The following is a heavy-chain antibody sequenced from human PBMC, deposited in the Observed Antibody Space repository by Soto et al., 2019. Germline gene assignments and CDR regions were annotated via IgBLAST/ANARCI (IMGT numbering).Heavy chain of an antibody. D-gene: IGHD3-10*01. J-gene: IGHJ4*02. CDR3: ASSYGSGYRAFDY. Sequence: QVQLVQSGAEVKKPGSSVRVSCKASGDTFTFYSITWVRQAPGLGLEWMGRINPILSMSNYAQRFQGRVTMTADKSTSRAYMELSSLRSEDTAMYYCASSYGSGYRAFDYWGQGALVTVSS. CDR2: INPILSMS. V-gene: IGHV1-69*02. CDR1: GDTFTFYS.